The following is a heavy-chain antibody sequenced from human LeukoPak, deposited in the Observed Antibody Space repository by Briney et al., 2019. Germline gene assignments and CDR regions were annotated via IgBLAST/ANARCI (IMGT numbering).Heavy chain of an antibody. CDR2: IGTAGDT. CDR1: GFTFSSYD. D-gene: IGHD6-13*01. CDR3: ARGFSSSWYRDAFDI. J-gene: IGHJ3*02. Sequence: PGGSLRLSCAASGFTFSSYDMHWVRQATGKGLEWVSAIGTAGDTYYPGSVKGRFTISRENAKNSLYLQMNSLRAGDTAVYYCARGFSSSWYRDAFDIWGQGTMVTVSS. V-gene: IGHV3-13*01.